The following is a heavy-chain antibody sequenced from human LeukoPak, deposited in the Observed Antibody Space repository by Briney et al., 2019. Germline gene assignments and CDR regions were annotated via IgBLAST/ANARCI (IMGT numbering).Heavy chain of an antibody. J-gene: IGHJ6*02. Sequence: GGSLRLSCAASGFTFSSYAMNWVRQAPGKGLEWVSYITNNGTTIYYADSVKGRFTISRDNAENSLYLQMNSLRAEDTAIYYCARDQWLAYYYHGMDVWGQGTTVTVFS. CDR3: ARDQWLAYYYHGMDV. V-gene: IGHV3-48*03. CDR1: GFTFSSYA. CDR2: ITNNGTTI. D-gene: IGHD6-19*01.